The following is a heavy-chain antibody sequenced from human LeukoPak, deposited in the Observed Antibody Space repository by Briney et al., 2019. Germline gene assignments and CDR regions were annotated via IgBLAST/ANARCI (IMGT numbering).Heavy chain of an antibody. J-gene: IGHJ3*02. CDR3: ARTSKVTSVMDI. D-gene: IGHD3-16*01. CDR1: GFTFSSYD. V-gene: IGHV3-13*04. Sequence: GSLRLSCAASGFTFSSYDMHWVRQATGKGLEWVSAIDTAGNTFYPGSVKGRFTISRENAKNSLYLQMNNVRVGDTAVYYCARTSKVTSVMDIWGQGTMVTVSS. CDR2: IDTAGNT.